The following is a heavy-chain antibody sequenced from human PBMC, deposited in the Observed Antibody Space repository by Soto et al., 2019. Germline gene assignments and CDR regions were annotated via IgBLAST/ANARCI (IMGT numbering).Heavy chain of an antibody. CDR1: GYSFTGYW. D-gene: IGHD3-22*01. Sequence: GESLKISCKGSGYSFTGYWISWVRQMPGKGLEWMGRIDPSDSYTNYSPSFQGHVTISADKSISTAYLQWSSLKASDTAMYYCASTYYYDSSGYHYYYGMDVWGQGTTVTVSS. V-gene: IGHV5-10-1*01. CDR3: ASTYYYDSSGYHYYYGMDV. J-gene: IGHJ6*02. CDR2: IDPSDSYT.